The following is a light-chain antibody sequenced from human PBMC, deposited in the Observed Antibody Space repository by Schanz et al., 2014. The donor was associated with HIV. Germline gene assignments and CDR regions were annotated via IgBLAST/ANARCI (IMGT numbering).Light chain of an antibody. V-gene: IGLV1-44*01. CDR3: QSYDSSLSAVV. CDR2: SNN. Sequence: QSVLTQPPSASGTPGQRVTISCSGSNSNIGSNTVNWYQQLPGTAPKLRIYSNNQRPSGVPDRFSGSKSGNTASLTVSGLQAEDEADYYCQSYDSSLSAVVFGGGTKLTVL. CDR1: NSNIGSNT. J-gene: IGLJ2*01.